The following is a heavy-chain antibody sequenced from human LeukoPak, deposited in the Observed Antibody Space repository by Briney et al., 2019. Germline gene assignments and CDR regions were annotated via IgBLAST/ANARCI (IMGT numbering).Heavy chain of an antibody. CDR2: ISTDGSTT. Sequence: PGGSLRLSCAASGFTFSSYWMHWVRQAPGKGLVWASRISTDGSTTGYADSVKGRFTISRDNAKNTLYLQMNSLRAEDTAVYYCTRDRTTVTLFDYWGQGILVTVSP. CDR3: TRDRTTVTLFDY. CDR1: GFTFSSYW. J-gene: IGHJ4*02. V-gene: IGHV3-74*01. D-gene: IGHD4-17*01.